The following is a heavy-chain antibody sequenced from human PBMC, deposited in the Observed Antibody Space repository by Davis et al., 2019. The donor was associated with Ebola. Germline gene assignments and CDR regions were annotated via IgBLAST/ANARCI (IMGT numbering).Heavy chain of an antibody. J-gene: IGHJ5*01. D-gene: IGHD6-19*01. CDR3: ARGARYSSGWFDY. CDR2: IYYSGST. V-gene: IGHV4-59*12. CDR1: GGSISSYY. Sequence: MPSETLSLTCTVSGGSISSYYWSWIRQPPGKGLEWIGYIYYSGSTNYNPSLKSRVTISVDTSNNQFSLKVRSVTAADTAVYYCARGARYSSGWFDYWGQGTLVTVSS.